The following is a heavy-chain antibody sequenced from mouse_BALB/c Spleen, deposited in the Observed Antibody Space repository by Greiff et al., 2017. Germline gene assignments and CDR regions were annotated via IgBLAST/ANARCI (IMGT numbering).Heavy chain of an antibody. CDR2: ISNGGGST. CDR3: ARHDYDGAWFAY. J-gene: IGHJ3*01. V-gene: IGHV5-12-2*01. CDR1: GFTFSSYT. Sequence: DVQLVESGGGLVQPGGSLKLSCAASGFTFSSYTMSWVRQTPEKRLEWVAYISNGGGSTYYPDTVKGRFTISRDNAKNTLYLQMSSLKSEDTAMYYCARHDYDGAWFAYWGQGTLVTVSA. D-gene: IGHD2-4*01.